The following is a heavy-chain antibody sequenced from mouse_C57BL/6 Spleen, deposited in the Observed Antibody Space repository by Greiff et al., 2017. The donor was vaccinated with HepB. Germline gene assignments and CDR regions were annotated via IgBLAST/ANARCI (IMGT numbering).Heavy chain of an antibody. CDR1: GYTFTSYW. D-gene: IGHD2-1*01. Sequence: QVQLQQPGTELVKPGASVKLSCKASGYTFTSYWMHWVKQRPGQGLEWIGNINPSNGGTNYNEKFKSKATLTVDKSSSTAYMQLSSLTSEDSAVYYWARVGGGHYYGNAMDYWGQGTSVTVSS. CDR2: INPSNGGT. J-gene: IGHJ4*01. CDR3: ARVGGGHYYGNAMDY. V-gene: IGHV1-53*01.